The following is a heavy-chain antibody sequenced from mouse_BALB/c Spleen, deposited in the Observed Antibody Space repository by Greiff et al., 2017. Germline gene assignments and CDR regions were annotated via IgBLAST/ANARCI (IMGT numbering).Heavy chain of an antibody. J-gene: IGHJ4*01. CDR3: TRVYYGSRDYAMDY. CDR2: IDPETGGT. D-gene: IGHD1-1*01. V-gene: IGHV1-15*01. CDR1: GYTFTDYE. Sequence: QVQLKQSGAELVRPGASVTLSCKASGYTFTDYEMHWVKQTPVHGLEWIGAIDPETGGTAYNQKFKGKATLTADKSSSTAYMELRSLTSEDSAVYYCTRVYYGSRDYAMDYWGQGTSVTVSS.